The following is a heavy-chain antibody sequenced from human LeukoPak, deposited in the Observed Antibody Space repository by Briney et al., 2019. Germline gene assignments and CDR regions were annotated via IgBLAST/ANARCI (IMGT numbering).Heavy chain of an antibody. CDR2: LSTIADRT. J-gene: IGHJ4*02. D-gene: IGHD2-15*01. CDR1: GFTFSNHA. V-gene: IGHV3-23*01. CDR3: ARAALYCSGGSCYSGYFDY. Sequence: NPGGSLRLSCSASGFTFSNHAMSWVRQAPGKGLEWVSSLSTIADRTYYTDSVKGRFTISRDNSKNTLFLQMNSLRAEDTAVYYCARAALYCSGGSCYSGYFDYWGQGTLVTVSS.